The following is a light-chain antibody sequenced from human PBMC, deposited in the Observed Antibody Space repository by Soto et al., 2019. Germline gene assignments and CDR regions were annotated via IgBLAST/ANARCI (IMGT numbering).Light chain of an antibody. CDR2: KAS. Sequence: DIQMTQSPSTLSGSVGDRVTITCRASQTISSWLAWYQQKPGKAPKLLIYKASSLESGVPSRFSGSGSGTEFTLTISSLQPEDFATYYCLQKYFYPFTSGPGTKVAIK. CDR1: QTISSW. J-gene: IGKJ3*01. V-gene: IGKV1-5*03. CDR3: LQKYFYPFT.